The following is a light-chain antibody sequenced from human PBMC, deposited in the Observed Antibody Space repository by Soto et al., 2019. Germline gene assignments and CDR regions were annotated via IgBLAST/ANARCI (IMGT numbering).Light chain of an antibody. V-gene: IGLV2-14*01. Sequence: QSALTQPASVSGSPGQSITISCTGSSSNVGGYNYVSWYQQHPGKAPKLMIYDVSNRPSGVSNRFSGYKSGKTAPLTISGLQAEDEADYYCSSYTSSSTLVFGGGTKLTVL. CDR3: SSYTSSSTLV. CDR1: SSNVGGYNY. J-gene: IGLJ2*01. CDR2: DVS.